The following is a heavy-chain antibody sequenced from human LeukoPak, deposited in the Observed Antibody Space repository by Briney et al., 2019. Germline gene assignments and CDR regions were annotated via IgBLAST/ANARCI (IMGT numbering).Heavy chain of an antibody. Sequence: GGSLRLSCIASGFAFGDYALSWVRQAPGKGLEWVGFIRSKIYGGTAEYAASVKGRFTISRDDSNTIAYLKMSSLKTEDTAVYYCAKFTTVTTLAFDNWGQGTLVTVSS. V-gene: IGHV3-49*04. D-gene: IGHD4-17*01. CDR3: AKFTTVTTLAFDN. J-gene: IGHJ4*02. CDR1: GFAFGDYA. CDR2: IRSKIYGGTA.